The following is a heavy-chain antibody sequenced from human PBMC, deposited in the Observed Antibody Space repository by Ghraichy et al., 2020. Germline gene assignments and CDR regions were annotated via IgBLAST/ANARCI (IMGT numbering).Heavy chain of an antibody. Sequence: GGSLRLSCAASGFTFSSYSMNWVRQAPGKGLEWVSSISSSSSYIYYADSVKGRFTISRDNAKNSLYLQMNSLRAEDTAVYYCARDMSVIVDGSWFDPWGQGTLVTVSS. V-gene: IGHV3-21*01. CDR1: GFTFSSYS. CDR2: ISSSSSYI. D-gene: IGHD2-21*01. CDR3: ARDMSVIVDGSWFDP. J-gene: IGHJ5*02.